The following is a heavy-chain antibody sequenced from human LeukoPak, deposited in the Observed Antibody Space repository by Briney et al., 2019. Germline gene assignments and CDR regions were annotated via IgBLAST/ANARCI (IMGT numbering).Heavy chain of an antibody. CDR1: GGSFSGYY. V-gene: IGHV4-34*01. Sequence: SETLSLTCAVYGGSFSGYYWSWIRQPPGKGLEWIGEINHSGSTNYNPSLKSRVTISVDASKNQFSLKLSSVTAADTAVYYCAKTGLPPKYDFWSGADYYYYGMDVWGQGTTVTVSS. J-gene: IGHJ6*02. CDR3: AKTGLPPKYDFWSGADYYYYGMDV. CDR2: INHSGST. D-gene: IGHD3-3*01.